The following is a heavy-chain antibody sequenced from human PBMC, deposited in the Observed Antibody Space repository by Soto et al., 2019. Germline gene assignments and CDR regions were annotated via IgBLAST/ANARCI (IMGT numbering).Heavy chain of an antibody. CDR2: IYYSGST. V-gene: IGHV4-31*03. CDR1: GGSISSGGYY. D-gene: IGHD3-22*01. Sequence: QVQLQESGPGLVKPSQTLSLTCTVSGGSISSGGYYWSWIRQHPGKGLEWIAYIYYSGSTYYNPSLKSRVTISVDTSKNQFSLKLSSVTAADTAVYYCARAGGSSGYYSAAFDYWGQGTLVTVSS. J-gene: IGHJ4*02. CDR3: ARAGGSSGYYSAAFDY.